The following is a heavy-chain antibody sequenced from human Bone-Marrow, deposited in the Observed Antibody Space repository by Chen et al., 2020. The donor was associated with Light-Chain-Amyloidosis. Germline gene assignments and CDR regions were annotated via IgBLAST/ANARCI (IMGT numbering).Heavy chain of an antibody. CDR1: GSTCSSDW. J-gene: IGHJ4*02. CDR3: SRMVTYSSSSIYFDY. D-gene: IGHD6-6*01. V-gene: IGHV3-7*01. Sequence: EVQLVEAGGGWVQTGGSRRLSCDASGSTCSSDWMRWVRQAPGKGLDWLANIKQDGSEKYYVDSVKGRFTISRDNSKNSLYLQMNNLRAEDTAVYYCSRMVTYSSSSIYFDYWGQGTLVTVSS. CDR2: IKQDGSEK.